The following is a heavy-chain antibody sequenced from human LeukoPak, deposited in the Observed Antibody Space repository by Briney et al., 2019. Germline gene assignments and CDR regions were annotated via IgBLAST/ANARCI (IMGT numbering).Heavy chain of an antibody. V-gene: IGHV3-7*01. CDR1: GFTFSNYW. J-gene: IGHJ4*02. CDR3: TRTPDGVDY. CDR2: IKEDGSEI. D-gene: IGHD3-10*01. Sequence: GGSLRPSCAASGFTFSNYWMTWVRQAPGKGLEWVANIKEDGSEIFYADSVKGRFTISRDNARNSLYLQMNSPRAEDTAVYYCTRTPDGVDYWGQGTLVTVSS.